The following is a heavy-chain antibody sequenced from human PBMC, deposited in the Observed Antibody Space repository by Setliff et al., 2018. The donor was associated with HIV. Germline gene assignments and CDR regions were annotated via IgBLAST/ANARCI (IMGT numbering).Heavy chain of an antibody. CDR3: TTLRGYSFGLASYYYYYMDV. CDR2: IRSKVYGGTT. J-gene: IGHJ6*03. D-gene: IGHD5-12*01. Sequence: GGSLSLSCTATGFTFGDYDMSWVRQAPGKGLEWVGSIRSKVYGGTTEYAASVKGRFTISRDDSKSIAYLQMNSLKTEDTAVYYCTTLRGYSFGLASYYYYYMDVWGKGTTVTVSS. CDR1: GFTFGDYD. V-gene: IGHV3-49*04.